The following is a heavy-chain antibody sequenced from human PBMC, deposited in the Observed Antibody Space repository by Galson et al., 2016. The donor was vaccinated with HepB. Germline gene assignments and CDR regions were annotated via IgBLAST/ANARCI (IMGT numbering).Heavy chain of an antibody. D-gene: IGHD6-19*01. J-gene: IGHJ3*02. CDR2: IRGSGTGT. CDR3: AKISPVGYNSGWGGSFDI. V-gene: IGHV3-23*01. CDR1: GFSISIYS. Sequence: SLRLSCAASGFSISIYSMNWVRQAPGKGLEWVSAIRGSGTGTSYTDSVKSRFTISRDNSKNTLYLQMNSLRAEDAAVYYCAKISPVGYNSGWGGSFDIWGRGTMVTVSS.